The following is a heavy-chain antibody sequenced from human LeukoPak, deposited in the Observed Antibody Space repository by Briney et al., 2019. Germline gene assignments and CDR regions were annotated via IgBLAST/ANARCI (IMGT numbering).Heavy chain of an antibody. CDR1: GYTFTSYG. D-gene: IGHD6-13*01. V-gene: IGHV1-18*04. CDR3: ARDLGIAAAGKGEFDY. CDR2: ISAYNGNT. Sequence: GASVKVSCKASGYTFTSYGISWVRQAPGQGLEWMGWISAYNGNTNYAQKLQGRVTMTTDTSTSTAYMELRSLRSDDTAVYYCARDLGIAAAGKGEFDYWGQGTLVTVSS. J-gene: IGHJ4*02.